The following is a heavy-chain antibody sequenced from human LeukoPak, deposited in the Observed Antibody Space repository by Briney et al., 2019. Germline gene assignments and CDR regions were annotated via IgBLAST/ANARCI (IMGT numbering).Heavy chain of an antibody. CDR3: AGIPSPGGYSSSRDY. J-gene: IGHJ4*02. V-gene: IGHV1-69*05. D-gene: IGHD6-13*01. CDR1: GGTFSSYA. CDR2: IIPIFGTA. Sequence: SVKVSCKASGGTFSSYAISWVRQAPGQGLEWMGGIIPIFGTANYAQKFQGRVTMTRDMSTSTVYMELSSLRSEDTAVYYCAGIPSPGGYSSSRDYWGQGTLVTVSS.